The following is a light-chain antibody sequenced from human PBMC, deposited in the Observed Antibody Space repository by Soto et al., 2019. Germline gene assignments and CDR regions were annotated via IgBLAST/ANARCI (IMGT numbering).Light chain of an antibody. Sequence: QSVLTQPASVSGSPGQSINISCTGTSSDVGGYNYVSWYQHHPGKAPKLILYDVSNRPSGVSNPFSGSKSGNMASLTISGLQPEDEADYYCSSYTTSNTRQIVFGTGTKLTVL. J-gene: IGLJ1*01. CDR2: DVS. CDR1: SSDVGGYNY. CDR3: SSYTTSNTRQIV. V-gene: IGLV2-14*03.